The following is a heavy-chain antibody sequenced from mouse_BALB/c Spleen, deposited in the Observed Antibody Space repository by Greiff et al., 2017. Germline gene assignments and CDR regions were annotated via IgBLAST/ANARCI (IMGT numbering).Heavy chain of an antibody. CDR3: ARYYYGSSYDAMDY. CDR1: GYAFSSYW. CDR2: IYPGDGDT. Sequence: QVHVKQSGAELVRPGSSVKISCKASGYAFSSYWMNWVKQRPGQGLEWIGQIYPGDGDTNYNGKFKGKATLTADKSSSTAYMQLSSLTSEDSAVYFGARYYYGSSYDAMDYWGQGTSVTVSS. D-gene: IGHD1-1*01. V-gene: IGHV1-80*01. J-gene: IGHJ4*01.